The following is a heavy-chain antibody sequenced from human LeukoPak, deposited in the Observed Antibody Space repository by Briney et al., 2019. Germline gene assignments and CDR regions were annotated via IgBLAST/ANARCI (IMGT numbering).Heavy chain of an antibody. Sequence: GGSLRPSCAASGFTFSSYRMNWVHQAPGKGLEWVSSISSSSSYIYYADSVKGRFTISRDNAKNSLYLQMNSLRAEDTAVYYCARDSSGSFDYWGQGTLVTVSS. CDR1: GFTFSSYR. CDR3: ARDSSGSFDY. V-gene: IGHV3-21*01. CDR2: ISSSSSYI. J-gene: IGHJ4*02. D-gene: IGHD1-26*01.